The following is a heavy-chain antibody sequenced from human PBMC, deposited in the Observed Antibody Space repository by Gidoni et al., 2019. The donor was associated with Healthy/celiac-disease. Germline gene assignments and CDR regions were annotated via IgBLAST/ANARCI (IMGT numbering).Heavy chain of an antibody. CDR2: ISWNSGSI. CDR1: GFTFDAYA. Sequence: EVQLVESGGGLVQPGRSLRLSCAASGFTFDAYAMHWVRQAPGKGLEWVSGISWNSGSIGYADSVKGRFTISRDNAKNSLYLQMNSLRAEDTALYYCAKDDIAAAGRTIDYWGQGTLVTVSS. D-gene: IGHD6-13*01. J-gene: IGHJ4*02. V-gene: IGHV3-9*01. CDR3: AKDDIAAAGRTIDY.